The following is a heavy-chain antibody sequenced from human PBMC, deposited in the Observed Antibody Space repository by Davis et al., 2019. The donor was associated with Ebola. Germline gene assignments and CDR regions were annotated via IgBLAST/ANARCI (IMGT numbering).Heavy chain of an antibody. V-gene: IGHV1-8*03. D-gene: IGHD3-22*01. CDR3: TRGYSSGTTCYSWFDP. CDR1: GYTFLTYD. CDR2: MNLVSGNT. J-gene: IGHJ5*02. Sequence: ASVKLSCKASGYTFLTYDINWVRQAPGQGLEWMGWMNLVSGNTVYAQRFQDRLTITRNTTITTAYMELSSLRSEDTAVYYCTRGYSSGTTCYSWFDPWGQGTLVTVSS.